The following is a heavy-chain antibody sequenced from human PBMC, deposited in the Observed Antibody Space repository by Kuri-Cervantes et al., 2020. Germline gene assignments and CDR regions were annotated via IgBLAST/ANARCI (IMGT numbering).Heavy chain of an antibody. J-gene: IGHJ6*02. CDR3: ARLPRREVRGAYYYYGMDV. Sequence: SETLSLTCAVYGGSFSGYYWSWIRQPPGKGLEWIGEINHSGSTYYNPSLKSRVTISVDTSKNQFSLKLSSVTAADTAVYYCARLPRREVRGAYYYYGMDVWGQGTTVTVSS. V-gene: IGHV4-34*01. D-gene: IGHD3-10*01. CDR2: INHSGST. CDR1: GGSFSGYY.